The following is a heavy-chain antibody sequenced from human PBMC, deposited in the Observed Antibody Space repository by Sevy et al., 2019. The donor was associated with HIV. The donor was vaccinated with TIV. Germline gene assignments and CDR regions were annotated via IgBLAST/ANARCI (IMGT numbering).Heavy chain of an antibody. V-gene: IGHV3-23*01. CDR1: GFMFSSYA. CDR2: IRGSGGGT. Sequence: GGSLRLSCAASGFMFSSYAMSWVRQAPGKGLEWVSTIRGSGGGTYYANSVKGRFTISRDNSKNTLYLQMNSLRAEDTAVYYCHGDYDSSQLASYYYYGMDVWGQGTTVTVSS. D-gene: IGHD3-22*01. CDR3: HGDYDSSQLASYYYYGMDV. J-gene: IGHJ6*02.